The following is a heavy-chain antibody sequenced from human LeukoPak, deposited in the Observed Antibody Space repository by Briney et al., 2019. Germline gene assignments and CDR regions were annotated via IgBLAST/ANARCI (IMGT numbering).Heavy chain of an antibody. Sequence: SVKVSCKASGGTFSSYAISWVRQAPGQGLEWMGGIIPIFGTANYAQKFQGRVTITADESTSTAYMELSSLRSEDTAVYYCARDLAAAGYFDYWGQGTLVTVSS. J-gene: IGHJ4*02. CDR3: ARDLAAAGYFDY. CDR2: IIPIFGTA. D-gene: IGHD6-13*01. CDR1: GGTFSSYA. V-gene: IGHV1-69*13.